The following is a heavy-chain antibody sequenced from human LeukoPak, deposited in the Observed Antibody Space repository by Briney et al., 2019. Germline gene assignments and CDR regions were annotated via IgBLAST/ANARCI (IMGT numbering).Heavy chain of an antibody. CDR2: IRQDGGEK. CDR3: AREWSYDSSGYYPFY. J-gene: IGHJ4*02. CDR1: GFTFSDYC. D-gene: IGHD3-22*01. Sequence: GGSLRPSCAASGFTFSDYCMSWVRQAPGKGLEWVANIRQDGGEKYYVDSVKGRFTISRDNAKNSLYVQMNSLRAEDTAVYYCAREWSYDSSGYYPFYWGQGTLVTVSS. V-gene: IGHV3-7*01.